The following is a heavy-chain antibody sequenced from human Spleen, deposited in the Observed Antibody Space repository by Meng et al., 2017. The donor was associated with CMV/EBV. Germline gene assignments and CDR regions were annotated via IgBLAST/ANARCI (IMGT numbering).Heavy chain of an antibody. Sequence: QVQLPEPGPGLVKPSDPLSLTCAVSGYSISSSNWWGWIRQPPGKGLEWIGYIYYSGSTYYNPSLKSRVTMSVDTSKNQFSLKLSSVTAVDTAAYYCAKISRGEFDYWGQGTLVTVSS. J-gene: IGHJ4*02. D-gene: IGHD2-2*01. CDR3: AKISRGEFDY. CDR2: IYYSGST. CDR1: GYSISSSNW. V-gene: IGHV4-28*01.